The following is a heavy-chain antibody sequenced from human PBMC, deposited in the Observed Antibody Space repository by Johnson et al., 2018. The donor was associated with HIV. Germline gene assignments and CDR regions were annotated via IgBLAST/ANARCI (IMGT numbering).Heavy chain of an antibody. J-gene: IGHJ3*02. CDR1: GFTFSSYW. Sequence: MQLVESGGGLVQPGGSLRVSCAASGFTFSSYWMNWVRQAPGKGLEWVSYISSSGSTIYYADSVKGRFTISRDNAKNSLYLQMNSLRAEDTAVYYCAMDPTYYYDSSGYIQGGAFDIWGQGTMVTVSS. CDR2: ISSSGSTI. V-gene: IGHV3-48*04. D-gene: IGHD3-22*01. CDR3: AMDPTYYYDSSGYIQGGAFDI.